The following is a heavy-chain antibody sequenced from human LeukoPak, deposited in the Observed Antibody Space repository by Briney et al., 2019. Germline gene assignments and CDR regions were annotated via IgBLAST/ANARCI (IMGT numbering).Heavy chain of an antibody. CDR2: MNPNSGDT. CDR3: GRGRYDSSGYYSF. Sequence: ASVKVSCKASGYTFITYEINWVRQATGQGLEWVGWMNPNSGDTGYAQRFQGRVTMTRNTSISTAYMELSSLRSEDTAVYYCGRGRYDSSGYYSFWGQGTLVTVSS. J-gene: IGHJ4*02. CDR1: GYTFITYE. D-gene: IGHD3-22*01. V-gene: IGHV1-8*01.